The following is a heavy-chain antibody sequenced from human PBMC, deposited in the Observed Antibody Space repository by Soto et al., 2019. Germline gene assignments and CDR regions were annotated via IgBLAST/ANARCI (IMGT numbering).Heavy chain of an antibody. J-gene: IGHJ3*01. CDR3: ARGDVFDL. V-gene: IGHV4-4*07. CDR1: GDSISGYY. Sequence: QVQLQESGPGLVKPSETVSLICTVSGDSISGYYWSWIRQPAGKGLEWIGRIYSSGNANYNPSLKSRVSMSVDMSKNQFSLKVTSVTAADTAMYYRARGDVFDLWGQGTKVTVSS. CDR2: IYSSGNA.